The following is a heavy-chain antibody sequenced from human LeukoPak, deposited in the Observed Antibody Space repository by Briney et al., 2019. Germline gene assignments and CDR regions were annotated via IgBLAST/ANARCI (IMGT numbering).Heavy chain of an antibody. J-gene: IGHJ4*02. V-gene: IGHV3-7*01. CDR1: GFNFSIHW. CDR3: ARDIALDY. Sequence: SGGSLRLSCAASGFNFSIHWMTWVRQAPGKGLEWVANIQDDGSEKNYVGSVKGRFIISRDNAKNSLYLQMSSLRAEDTAVYYCARDIALDYWGQGTLVTVSS. CDR2: IQDDGSEK. D-gene: IGHD2-15*01.